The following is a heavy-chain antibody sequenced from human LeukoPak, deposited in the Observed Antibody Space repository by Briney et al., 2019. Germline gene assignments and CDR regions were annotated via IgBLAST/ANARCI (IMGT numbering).Heavy chain of an antibody. V-gene: IGHV3-21*01. CDR1: GFTFSSYS. CDR3: ARGSYSSSWYGGTYNWLDP. J-gene: IGHJ5*02. Sequence: GGSLRLSCAASGFTFSSYSMNWVRQAPGKGLEWVSSISSSSSYIYYADSVKGRFTISRDNAKNSLYLQMNSLRAEDTAVYYCARGSYSSSWYGGTYNWLDPWGQGTLVTVSS. CDR2: ISSSSSYI. D-gene: IGHD6-13*01.